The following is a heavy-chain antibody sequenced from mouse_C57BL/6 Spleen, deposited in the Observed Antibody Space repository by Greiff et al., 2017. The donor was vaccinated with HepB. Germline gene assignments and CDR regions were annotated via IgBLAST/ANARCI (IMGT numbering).Heavy chain of an antibody. CDR2: ISSGGSYT. Sequence: EVKLVESGGDLVKPGGSLKLSCAASGFTFSSYGMSWVRQTPDKRLEWVATISSGGSYTYYPDSVKGRFTISRDNAKNTLYLQLSSLKSEDTAMYYCARSGPKNWDQGYFDYWGQGTTLTVSS. CDR3: ARSGPKNWDQGYFDY. D-gene: IGHD4-1*01. J-gene: IGHJ2*01. V-gene: IGHV5-6*01. CDR1: GFTFSSYG.